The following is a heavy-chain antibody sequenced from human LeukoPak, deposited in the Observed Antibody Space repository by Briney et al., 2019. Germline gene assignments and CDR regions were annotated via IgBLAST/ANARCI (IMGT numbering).Heavy chain of an antibody. Sequence: PGGSLRLSCAASGFTFSNAWMSWVRQAPGKGLEWVGRIKSKTDGGTTDYAAPVKGRFTISRDDSKNTLYLQMNSLKTEDTAVYYCARDGYDILTGLFDYWGQGTLVTVSS. V-gene: IGHV3-15*01. D-gene: IGHD3-9*01. J-gene: IGHJ4*02. CDR2: IKSKTDGGTT. CDR3: ARDGYDILTGLFDY. CDR1: GFTFSNAW.